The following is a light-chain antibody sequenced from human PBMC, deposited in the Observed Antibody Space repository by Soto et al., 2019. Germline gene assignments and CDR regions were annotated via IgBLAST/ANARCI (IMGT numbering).Light chain of an antibody. J-gene: IGLJ1*01. V-gene: IGLV2-14*03. CDR3: SSYTTSNTRQIV. Sequence: QSVLTQPASVSGSPGQSITISCTGTSSEIGGYNYVSWYQHHPGKAPKLMIYDVSNRPSGVSNRFSGSKSGNTASLTISGLHPEDEADYYCSSYTTSNTRQIVFGTGTKVTVL. CDR2: DVS. CDR1: SSEIGGYNY.